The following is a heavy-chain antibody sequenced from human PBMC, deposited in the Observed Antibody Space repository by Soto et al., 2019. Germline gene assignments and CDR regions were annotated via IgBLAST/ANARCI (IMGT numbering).Heavy chain of an antibody. J-gene: IGHJ5*02. CDR3: ARDIVVVPADNNWFDP. Sequence: SETLSLTCTVSGGSISSGGYYWSWIRQHPGKGLEWIGYIYYSGSTYYNPSLKSRVTISVDTSKNQFSLKLSSVTAADTAVYYCARDIVVVPADNNWFDPWGQGTLVTVSS. CDR2: IYYSGST. CDR1: GGSISSGGYY. D-gene: IGHD2-2*01. V-gene: IGHV4-31*03.